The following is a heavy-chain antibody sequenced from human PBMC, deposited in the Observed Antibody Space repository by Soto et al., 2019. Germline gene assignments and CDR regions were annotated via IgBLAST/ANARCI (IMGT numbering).Heavy chain of an antibody. Sequence: PGESLKISCKASGYTFTNYWIGWVRQMPGKGLEWMGIIYPRDSDTRYSPSFQGQVTISADKSISTAYLQWSSLKASDTAIYYCAKGNGAAGGRGAYFHSWGQGTLVTVSS. CDR1: GYTFTNYW. J-gene: IGHJ4*02. D-gene: IGHD6-13*01. CDR3: AKGNGAAGGRGAYFHS. V-gene: IGHV5-51*01. CDR2: IYPRDSDT.